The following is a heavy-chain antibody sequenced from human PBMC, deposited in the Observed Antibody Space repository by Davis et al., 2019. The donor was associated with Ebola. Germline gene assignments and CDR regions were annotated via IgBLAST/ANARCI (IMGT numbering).Heavy chain of an antibody. CDR2: ISGSGGST. D-gene: IGHD3-10*01. V-gene: IGHV3-23*01. CDR3: AIARNYYGSQPIDY. CDR1: GFTFTDYY. Sequence: PGGSLRLSCVASGFTFTDYYMNWIRQAPGKGLEWVSRISGSGGSTYYADSVKGRCTISRDISKNTLSLQMNSLRAEDSAVYYCAIARNYYGSQPIDYWGQGTLVIVSS. J-gene: IGHJ4*02.